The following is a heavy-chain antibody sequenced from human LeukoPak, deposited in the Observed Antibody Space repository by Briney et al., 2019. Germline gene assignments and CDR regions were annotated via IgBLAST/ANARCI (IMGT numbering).Heavy chain of an antibody. V-gene: IGHV3-48*01. Sequence: GGSLRLSCAASGFTFSSYSMNWVRQAPGKGLEWVSYISSSSSTIYYADSVKGRFTISRDNAKNSLYLQMNSLRAEDTAVYYCARELHGDLDYWGQGTLVTVSS. CDR3: ARELHGDLDY. D-gene: IGHD4-17*01. CDR1: GFTFSSYS. J-gene: IGHJ4*02. CDR2: ISSSSSTI.